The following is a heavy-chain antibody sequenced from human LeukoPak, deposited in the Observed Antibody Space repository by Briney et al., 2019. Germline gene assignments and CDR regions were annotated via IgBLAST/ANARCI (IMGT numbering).Heavy chain of an antibody. CDR1: GYTFTSYY. CDR2: INPSGGST. D-gene: IGHD3-10*01. J-gene: IGHJ6*03. CDR3: ARAHYYGSGIGYYYYYYMDV. V-gene: IGHV1-46*01. Sequence: ASVKVSCKASGYTFTSYYMHWVRQAPGQGLEWMGIINPSGGSTSYAQKFQGRVTMTRDMSTSTVYMELSSLRSEDTAVYYCARAHYYGSGIGYYYYYYMDVWGKGTTVTVSS.